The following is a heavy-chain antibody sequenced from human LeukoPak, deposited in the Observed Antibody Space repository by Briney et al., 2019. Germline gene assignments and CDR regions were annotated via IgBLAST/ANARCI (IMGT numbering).Heavy chain of an antibody. CDR3: ARLQPYYYGSGSPSIVDI. D-gene: IGHD3-10*01. CDR2: IIPILGIA. V-gene: IGHV1-69*04. J-gene: IGHJ3*02. CDR1: GGTFSSYA. Sequence: ASVKSSCKASGGTFSSYAISWVRQAPGQGLEWMGRIIPILGIANYAQKFQGRVTITADKSTSTAYMELSSLRSEDTAVYYCARLQPYYYGSGSPSIVDICGQGTMVTVSS.